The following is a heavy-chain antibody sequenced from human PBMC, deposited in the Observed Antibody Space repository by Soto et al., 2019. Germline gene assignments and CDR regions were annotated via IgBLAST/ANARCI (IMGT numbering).Heavy chain of an antibody. V-gene: IGHV1-69*12. CDR2: IIPIFGTA. D-gene: IGHD4-17*01. Sequence: QVQLVQSGAEVKKPGSSVKVSCKASGGTFSSYAISWVRQAPGQGLEWMGGIIPIFGTANYAQKFQGRVTITADESRSPAYMELGSLRSEDTAVYYCASGDYGDVLGGMDVWGQGTTVTVSS. CDR1: GGTFSSYA. J-gene: IGHJ6*01. CDR3: ASGDYGDVLGGMDV.